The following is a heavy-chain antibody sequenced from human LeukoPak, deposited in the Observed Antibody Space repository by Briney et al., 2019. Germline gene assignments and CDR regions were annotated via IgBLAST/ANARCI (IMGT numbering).Heavy chain of an antibody. V-gene: IGHV3-48*03. D-gene: IGHD6-19*01. CDR2: IRSGSTI. Sequence: GGSLRLSCAASGFTFSSYEMNWVRQGPGEGLEWVSYIRSGSTIYDADSVKGRFTISRENAKNSLYLQMNSLRAEDTAVYYCARESIAVAGAPFDYWGQGTLVTVSS. CDR3: ARESIAVAGAPFDY. CDR1: GFTFSSYE. J-gene: IGHJ4*02.